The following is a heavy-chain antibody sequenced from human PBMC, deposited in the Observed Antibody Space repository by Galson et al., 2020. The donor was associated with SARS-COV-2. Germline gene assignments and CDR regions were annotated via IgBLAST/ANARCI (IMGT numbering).Heavy chain of an antibody. CDR2: IYSNGDT. Sequence: GESLKISCAASGVTVYNNYMSWVRHAPGKGLECVSIIYSNGDTYYADSVKGRFIVSRDRSKNTLFLQMTSLRAEDTAIYYCARNQVVTPLGYWGQGTLVTVSS. CDR1: GVTVYNNY. D-gene: IGHD2-21*02. J-gene: IGHJ4*02. V-gene: IGHV3-66*01. CDR3: ARNQVVTPLGY.